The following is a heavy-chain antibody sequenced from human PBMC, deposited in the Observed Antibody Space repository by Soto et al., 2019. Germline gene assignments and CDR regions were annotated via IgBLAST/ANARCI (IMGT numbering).Heavy chain of an antibody. CDR3: ARAYAINKYWFDP. D-gene: IGHD2-2*01. J-gene: IGHJ5*02. CDR2: IIPIFGTA. CDR1: GGTFSSYI. Sequence: QVQLVQSGAEVKKPGSSVKVSCKASGGTFSSYIISWVRQAPGQGLEWMGGIIPIFGTADYAQKFQDRVTITADEASSTAYMDLSSLRCEDTAIYYCARAYAINKYWFDPWGQGTLVTVSS. V-gene: IGHV1-69*01.